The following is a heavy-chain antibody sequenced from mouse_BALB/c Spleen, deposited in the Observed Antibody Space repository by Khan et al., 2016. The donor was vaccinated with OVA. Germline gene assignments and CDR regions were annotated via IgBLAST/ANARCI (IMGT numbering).Heavy chain of an antibody. CDR2: IYYSGTV. CDR3: ARDYGNLYWYFDV. V-gene: IGHV3-5*02. Sequence: EVELVESGPGLVKPSQTVSLTCTVTGISITSGNYRWSWIRQFPGNKLEWIGNIYYSGTVTYNPSLTSRTTTTRDTSKNQFFLEMNSLTAEDTATYYCARDYGNLYWYFDVWGAGTTVTVSS. CDR1: GISITSGNYR. D-gene: IGHD1-1*01. J-gene: IGHJ1*01.